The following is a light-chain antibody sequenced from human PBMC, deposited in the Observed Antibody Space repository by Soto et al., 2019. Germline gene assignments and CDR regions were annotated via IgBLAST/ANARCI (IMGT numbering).Light chain of an antibody. V-gene: IGKV3-20*01. CDR2: GAS. Sequence: IVMTQSPATLPLSPGERVTLSCRASQSVSSNLAWYKQKPGQAPRLLIYGASTRATGIPARFSGSGSGTEFTLTISRLEPEDFEVYYCQQYGSSPGTFGGGTKVDIK. J-gene: IGKJ4*01. CDR1: QSVSSN. CDR3: QQYGSSPGT.